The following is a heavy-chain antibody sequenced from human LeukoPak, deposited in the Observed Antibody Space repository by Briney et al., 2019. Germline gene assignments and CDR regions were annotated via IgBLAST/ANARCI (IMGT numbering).Heavy chain of an antibody. V-gene: IGHV3-23*01. CDR1: GGSISSSSYY. Sequence: PSETLSLTCTVSGGSISSSSYYWGWIRQPPGKGLEWVSAISGSGGSTYYADSVKGRFTISRDNSKNTLYLQMNSLRAEDTAVYYCAKVLPPRGYALDTYYFDYWGQGTLVTVSS. CDR3: AKVLPPRGYALDTYYFDY. D-gene: IGHD5-12*01. CDR2: ISGSGGST. J-gene: IGHJ4*02.